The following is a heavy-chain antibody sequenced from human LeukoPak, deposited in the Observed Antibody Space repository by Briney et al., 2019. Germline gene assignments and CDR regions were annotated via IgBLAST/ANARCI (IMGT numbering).Heavy chain of an antibody. Sequence: GGSLRLSCAASGFTFSSYSMNWVRQAPGKGLEWVSSISSSSSYIYYADSVKGRFTISRDNAKNTLYLQMNSLRAEDTAVYYCARDISARPDYYYGMDVWGQGTTVTVSS. D-gene: IGHD6-6*01. CDR1: GFTFSSYS. CDR3: ARDISARPDYYYGMDV. CDR2: ISSSSSYI. J-gene: IGHJ6*02. V-gene: IGHV3-21*01.